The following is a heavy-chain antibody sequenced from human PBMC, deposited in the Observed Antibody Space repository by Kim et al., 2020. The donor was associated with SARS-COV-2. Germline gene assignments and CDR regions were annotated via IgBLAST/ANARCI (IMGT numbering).Heavy chain of an antibody. V-gene: IGHV3-23*01. CDR3: AKAPAEAAAAPFDY. J-gene: IGHJ4*02. D-gene: IGHD6-13*01. Sequence: GGSLRLSCAASGLTFSSYVMNWVRQAPGKGLEWVSVISGSGASTYYADSVKGRFTISRDNSKNTLYLQMNSLRAEDTAVYYCAKAPAEAAAAPFDYWGQGTLVTVSS. CDR2: ISGSGAST. CDR1: GLTFSSYV.